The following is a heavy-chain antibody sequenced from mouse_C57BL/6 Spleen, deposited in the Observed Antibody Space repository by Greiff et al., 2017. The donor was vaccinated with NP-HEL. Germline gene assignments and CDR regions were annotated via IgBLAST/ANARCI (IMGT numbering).Heavy chain of an antibody. CDR3: TRIYDGSRGYFDY. CDR2: ISSGGDYI. V-gene: IGHV5-9-1*02. Sequence: EVKLMESGEGLVKPGGSLKLSCAASGFTFSSYAMSWVRQTPEKRLEWVAYISSGGDYIYYADTVKGRFTISRDNARNTLYLQMSSLKSEDTAMYYCTRIYDGSRGYFDYWGQGTTLTVSS. J-gene: IGHJ2*01. CDR1: GFTFSSYA. D-gene: IGHD2-3*01.